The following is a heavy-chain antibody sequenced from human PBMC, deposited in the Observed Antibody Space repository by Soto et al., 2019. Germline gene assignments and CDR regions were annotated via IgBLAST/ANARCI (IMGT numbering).Heavy chain of an antibody. CDR1: GYSISSGYY. V-gene: IGHV4-38-2*02. D-gene: IGHD1-26*01. CDR2: IYHSGST. CDR3: ARDPTPGSGNY. Sequence: SETLSLTCAVSGYSISSGYYWGWIRRPPGKGLEWIGSIYHSGSTYYNPSLKSRVTISVGTSKNQFSLKLSSVTAADTAVYYCARDPTPGSGNYWGQGTLVTVSS. J-gene: IGHJ4*02.